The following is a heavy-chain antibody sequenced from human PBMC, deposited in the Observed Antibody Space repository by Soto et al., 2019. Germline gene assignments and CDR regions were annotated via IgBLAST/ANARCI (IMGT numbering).Heavy chain of an antibody. Sequence: QVQLQQSGPRLVKPSETLSLTCTVSSGPDRSHNWGWIRQPPGRGLEWIGYVYSTGDTAYNPSLRSRVTISADTSTNDISLTLSSVTAADTAVYYCVRQGIDYLHGLVDVWGQWTTVSVSS. CDR2: VYSTGDT. J-gene: IGHJ6*02. V-gene: IGHV4-59*08. CDR3: VRQGIDYLHGLVDV. CDR1: SGPDRSHN. D-gene: IGHD4-17*01.